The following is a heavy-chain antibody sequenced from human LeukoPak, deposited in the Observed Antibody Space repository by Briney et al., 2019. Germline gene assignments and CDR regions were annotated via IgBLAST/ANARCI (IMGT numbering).Heavy chain of an antibody. CDR2: ISYDGSNE. Sequence: GGSLRLSCTASGFTFSSYAMHWVRQAPGKGLECVAVISYDGSNEHYADSVKGRFTISRDNSKNTLYLQMNSLRAEDTAVYYCARSRYDFWSGYFFDYWGQGTLVTVSS. CDR3: ARSRYDFWSGYFFDY. CDR1: GFTFSSYA. D-gene: IGHD3-3*01. J-gene: IGHJ4*02. V-gene: IGHV3-30*14.